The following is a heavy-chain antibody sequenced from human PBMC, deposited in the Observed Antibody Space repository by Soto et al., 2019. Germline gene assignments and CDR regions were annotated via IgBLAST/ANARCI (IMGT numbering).Heavy chain of an antibody. CDR3: ASSYGSGYRAFDY. CDR1: GDTFSFYS. V-gene: IGHV1-69*02. D-gene: IGHD3-10*01. CDR2: INPILSMS. Sequence: SVKVSCKASGDTFSFYSINWVRQAPGLGLEWMGRINPILSMSNYAQRFQGRVTMTADKSTSTAYMELSGLRSEDTAIYYCASSYGSGYRAFDYWGQGALVTVPQ. J-gene: IGHJ4*02.